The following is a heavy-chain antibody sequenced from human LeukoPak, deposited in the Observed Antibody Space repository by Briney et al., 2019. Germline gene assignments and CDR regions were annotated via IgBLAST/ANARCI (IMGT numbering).Heavy chain of an antibody. CDR3: ARDSGTTGEVKFDP. CDR1: GGAITGFY. CDR2: IYTSGSI. V-gene: IGHV4-4*07. Sequence: SQSLSLTCTVSGGAITGFYWSWIPQPAGKGGGWIMRIYTSGSITYTPTLKSRVSMSVDTSKSQFSLKLSSVTAADTAVYYCARDSGTTGEVKFDPWGKGTLVTVSS. J-gene: IGHJ5*02. D-gene: IGHD3-16*01.